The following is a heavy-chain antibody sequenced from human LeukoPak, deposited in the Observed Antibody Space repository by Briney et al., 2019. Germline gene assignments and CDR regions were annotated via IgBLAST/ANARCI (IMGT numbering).Heavy chain of an antibody. CDR2: ISSNNGYI. CDR3: ARDLGTRKSIAFAD. V-gene: IGHV3-21*01. D-gene: IGHD6-6*01. Sequence: GRSLRLSCAASGFSFSSYRMNWVRQAPGKGLEWVASISSNNGYIYYADSVKGRFTISRDNGENSLHLQMNSLRAEDAAVYYCARDLGTRKSIAFADWGQGTLVTVSS. CDR1: GFSFSSYR. J-gene: IGHJ4*02.